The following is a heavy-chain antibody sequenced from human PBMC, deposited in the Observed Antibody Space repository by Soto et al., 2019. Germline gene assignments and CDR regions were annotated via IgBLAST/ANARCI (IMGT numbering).Heavy chain of an antibody. V-gene: IGHV1-46*01. D-gene: IGHD6-25*01. CDR2: INPSGGST. CDR3: ASSAGYTQYYYYGMDV. CDR1: GYTFTSYY. Sequence: GASVKVSCKASGYTFTSYYMHWVRQAPGQGLEWMGIINPSGGSTSYAQKFQGRVTMTRDTSTSTVYMELSSLRSEDTAVYYCASSAGYTQYYYYGMDVWGQGTTVTVSS. J-gene: IGHJ6*02.